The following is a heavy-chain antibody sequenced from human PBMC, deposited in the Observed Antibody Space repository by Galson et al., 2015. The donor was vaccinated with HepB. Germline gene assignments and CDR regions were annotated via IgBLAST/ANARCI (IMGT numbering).Heavy chain of an antibody. CDR3: AKDLFRDFWSRYYKVGMDV. D-gene: IGHD3-3*01. J-gene: IGHJ4*02. CDR2: IRWNSLTI. CDR1: GFIFDDFA. Sequence: SLRLSCAASGFIFDDFAIHWVRQAPGKGLAWVSGIRWNSLTIYYAASVKGRFTISRDNAKNSLYLQMDSLRPEDTAIYYCAKDLFRDFWSRYYKVGMDVWGQGTLVTVSS. V-gene: IGHV3-9*01.